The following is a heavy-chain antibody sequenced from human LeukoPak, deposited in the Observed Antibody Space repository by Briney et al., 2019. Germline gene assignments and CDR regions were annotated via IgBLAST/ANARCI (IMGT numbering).Heavy chain of an antibody. Sequence: GGTLRLSCAASGFTFSSYGMSWVRQAPGKGLEWVSAISGSGGSTYYADSVKGRFTISRDNSKNTLYLQMNSLRAEDTAVYYCAKDRFLRRFDYWGQGTLVTVSS. J-gene: IGHJ4*02. CDR3: AKDRFLRRFDY. V-gene: IGHV3-23*01. CDR2: ISGSGGST. D-gene: IGHD2/OR15-2a*01. CDR1: GFTFSSYG.